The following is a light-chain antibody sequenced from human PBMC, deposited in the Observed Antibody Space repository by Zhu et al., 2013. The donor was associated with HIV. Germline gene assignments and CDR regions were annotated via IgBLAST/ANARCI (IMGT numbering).Light chain of an antibody. Sequence: VMTQSPATLSVSPGDRVTLSCRASQSVSSNLAWYQQQPGQTPRLLIYEASNRAPGIPARFSGSGSGADFTLTISSLEPEDSAVYYCQHRANWPRTFGQGTKVEMK. CDR1: QSVSSN. CDR3: QHRANWPRT. CDR2: EAS. V-gene: IGKV3-11*01. J-gene: IGKJ1*01.